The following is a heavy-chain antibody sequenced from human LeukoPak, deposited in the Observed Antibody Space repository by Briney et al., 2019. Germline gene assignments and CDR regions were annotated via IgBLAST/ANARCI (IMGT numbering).Heavy chain of an antibody. Sequence: SETLSLTCTVSGGSVSNYFWSWIRQPAGKGLEWIERFHASGISNYNPSLKSRVTMSLDTSKNHFSLSLNSVTAADTAVYYCAREGSGGRSLDYWGQGTLVTVSS. J-gene: IGHJ4*02. CDR1: GGSVSNYF. V-gene: IGHV4-4*07. CDR3: AREGSGGRSLDY. D-gene: IGHD3-10*01. CDR2: FHASGIS.